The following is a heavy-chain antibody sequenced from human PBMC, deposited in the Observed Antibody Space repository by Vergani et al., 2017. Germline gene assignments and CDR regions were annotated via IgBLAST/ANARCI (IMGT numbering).Heavy chain of an antibody. V-gene: IGHV3-23*01. Sequence: EVQLLESGGGLVQPGGSLRLSCAASGFTFSSYAMSWVRQAPGKGLEWVSAISGSGGSTYYADSVKGRFTISRDNSKNTLYLQMNSLRAEDTAVYYCAKAPGYSSSWYTYWGQVTLVTVSS. J-gene: IGHJ4*02. D-gene: IGHD6-13*01. CDR2: ISGSGGST. CDR1: GFTFSSYA. CDR3: AKAPGYSSSWYTY.